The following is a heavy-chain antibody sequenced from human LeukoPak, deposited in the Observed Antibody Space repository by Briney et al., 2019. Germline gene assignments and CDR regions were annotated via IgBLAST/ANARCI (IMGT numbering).Heavy chain of an antibody. D-gene: IGHD3-10*01. CDR1: GYTFISSY. CDR2: INPNDAGT. J-gene: IGHJ4*02. V-gene: IGHV1-46*01. Sequence: ASVKVSFKSSGYTFISSYMHWVRQAPRQGLEWMGIINPNDAGTTYAQKFQGRVTMTRDTSTSKVYMELSSLRSEDTAVYYCARAMVRGPWVGYFDYWGQGPLVTVSS. CDR3: ARAMVRGPWVGYFDY.